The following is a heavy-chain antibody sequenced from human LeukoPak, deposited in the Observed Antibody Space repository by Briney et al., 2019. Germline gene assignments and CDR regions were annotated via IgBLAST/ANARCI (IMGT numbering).Heavy chain of an antibody. J-gene: IGHJ4*02. CDR1: GGSISSYY. CDR3: ARNLYNWDYIDY. V-gene: IGHV4-59*01. D-gene: IGHD1-20*01. CDR2: IYYSGST. Sequence: SETLSLTCTVSGGSISSYYWSWIRQPPGKGLEWIGYIYYSGSTNYNPSLKSRVTISVDTSKNQFSLKLSSVTAADAAVYYCARNLYNWDYIDYWGQGTLVTVSS.